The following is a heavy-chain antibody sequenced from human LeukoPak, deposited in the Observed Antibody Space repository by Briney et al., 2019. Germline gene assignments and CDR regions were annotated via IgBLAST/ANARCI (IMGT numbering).Heavy chain of an antibody. V-gene: IGHV1-69*13. CDR2: IIPIFGTA. J-gene: IGHJ6*02. CDR3: ATGGSYPLDYYYYYGMDV. Sequence: SVKVSCKASGGTFSSYAISWVRQAPGQGLEWMGGIIPIFGTANYAQKFQGRVTITADESMCTAYMELSSLRSEDTAVYYCATGGSYPLDYYYYYGMDVWGQGTTVTVSS. D-gene: IGHD1-26*01. CDR1: GGTFSSYA.